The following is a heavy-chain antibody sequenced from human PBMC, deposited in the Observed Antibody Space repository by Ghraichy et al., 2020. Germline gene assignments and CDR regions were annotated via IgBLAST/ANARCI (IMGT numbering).Heavy chain of an antibody. CDR1: GFTFSDHY. Sequence: GGSLRLSCAASGFTFSDHYIDWVRQAPGKGLEWVGRTSDKAKSYTTAYAASVKCRFTISRDDSKNSLYLQMNSLQTEDTAVYFCARGGSAAAATGYFCGMDVWGQGTTVTVSS. V-gene: IGHV3-72*01. CDR2: TSDKAKSYTT. CDR3: ARGGSAAAATGYFCGMDV. D-gene: IGHD6-25*01. J-gene: IGHJ6*02.